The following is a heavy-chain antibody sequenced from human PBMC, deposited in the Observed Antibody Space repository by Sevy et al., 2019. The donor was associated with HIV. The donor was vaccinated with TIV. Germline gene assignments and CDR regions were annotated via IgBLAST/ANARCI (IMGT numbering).Heavy chain of an antibody. Sequence: GESLKISCKASGYRFADYWIGWVRQMPGKGLEYMGIIYPGDSDTRYSPPFQGQVTISVDKSISTAYLRSSLKASDSAIYYCARGARGTLPAYYYYTLNVWGQGTTVTVSS. V-gene: IGHV5-51*01. CDR1: GYRFADYW. CDR2: IYPGDSDT. CDR3: ARGARGTLPAYYYYTLNV. J-gene: IGHJ6*02. D-gene: IGHD1-1*01.